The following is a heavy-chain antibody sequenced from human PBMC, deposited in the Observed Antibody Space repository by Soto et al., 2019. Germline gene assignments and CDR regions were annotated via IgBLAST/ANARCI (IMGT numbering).Heavy chain of an antibody. J-gene: IGHJ4*02. Sequence: GGSLRLSCAASGFTFSSYGMHWVRQAPGKGLEWVAVIWYDGSNKYYADSVKGRFTISRDNSKNTLYLQMNSLRAEDTAVYYCARVKSYSGYDIDYWGQGTLVTVSS. CDR1: GFTFSSYG. CDR2: IWYDGSNK. CDR3: ARVKSYSGYDIDY. V-gene: IGHV3-33*01. D-gene: IGHD5-12*01.